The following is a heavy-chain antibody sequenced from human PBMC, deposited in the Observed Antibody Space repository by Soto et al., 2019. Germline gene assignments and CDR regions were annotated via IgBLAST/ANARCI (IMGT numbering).Heavy chain of an antibody. J-gene: IGHJ3*02. CDR3: ARGGGPFDT. Sequence: ASVKVSCKSSGGTFSTYTLAWVRQAPGQGLEWVGGIIPIFGTANYPQKFKGRVTITADESTSTAYMELSSLRSEDTAVYYCARGGGPFDTWGQGTMVTVSS. V-gene: IGHV1-69*13. CDR1: GGTFSTYT. D-gene: IGHD3-16*01. CDR2: IIPIFGTA.